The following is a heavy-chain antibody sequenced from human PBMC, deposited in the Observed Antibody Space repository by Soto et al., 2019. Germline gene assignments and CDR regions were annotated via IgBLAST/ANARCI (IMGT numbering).Heavy chain of an antibody. V-gene: IGHV3-11*06. Sequence: PGGSLRLSCAASGFTFSDYYMSWIRHAPGKGLEWVSYISSSSSYTNYADSVKGRFTISRDNAKNSLYLQMNSLRAEDTAVYYCARALYYYDSSGYQGLGYWGQGTLVTVSS. D-gene: IGHD3-22*01. CDR2: ISSSSSYT. J-gene: IGHJ4*02. CDR3: ARALYYYDSSGYQGLGY. CDR1: GFTFSDYY.